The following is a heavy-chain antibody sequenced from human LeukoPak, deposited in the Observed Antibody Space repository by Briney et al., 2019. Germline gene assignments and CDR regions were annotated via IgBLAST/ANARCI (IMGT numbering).Heavy chain of an antibody. D-gene: IGHD6-19*01. CDR3: ARDRYSSGWYIDY. V-gene: IGHV3-30*04. CDR2: ISYDGSNK. CDR1: GFTFSSYA. Sequence: GGSLRLSCAASGFTFSSYAMHWVRQAPGKGLEWVAVISYDGSNKYYADSVKGRFTISRDNSKNTLYLQMNSLRAEDTAVYYCARDRYSSGWYIDYWGQGTLVTVSS. J-gene: IGHJ4*02.